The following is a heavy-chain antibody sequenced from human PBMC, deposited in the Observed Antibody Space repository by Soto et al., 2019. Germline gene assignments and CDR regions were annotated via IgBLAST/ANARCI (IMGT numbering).Heavy chain of an antibody. CDR2: IYYSGST. CDR3: AIMTTVTQILDY. Sequence: SETLSLTCTVSGGSISSGDYYWSWIRQPPGKGLEWIGYIYYSGSTYYNPSLKSRVTISVDTSKNQFSLKLSSVTAADTAVYYCAIMTTVTQILDYWGQGTLVTVSS. J-gene: IGHJ4*02. D-gene: IGHD4-17*01. CDR1: GGSISSGDYY. V-gene: IGHV4-30-4*01.